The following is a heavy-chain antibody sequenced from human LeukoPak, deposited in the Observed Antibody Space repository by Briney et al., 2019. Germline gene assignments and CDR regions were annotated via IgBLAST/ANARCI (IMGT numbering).Heavy chain of an antibody. CDR1: GYTFTGYY. D-gene: IGHD1-26*01. J-gene: IGHJ4*02. CDR3: ARDRGSGSYFDY. Sequence: GASVKVSCKAPGYTFTGYYMHWVRQAPGQGLEWMGWINPNSGGTNYAQKFQGRVTMTRDTSISTAYMELSRLRSDDTAVYYCARDRGSGSYFDYWGQGTLVTVSS. CDR2: INPNSGGT. V-gene: IGHV1-2*02.